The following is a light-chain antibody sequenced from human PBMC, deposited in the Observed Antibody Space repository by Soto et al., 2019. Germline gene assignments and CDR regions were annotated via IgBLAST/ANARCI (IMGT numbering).Light chain of an antibody. CDR2: RNN. CDR3: AAWDDSLSGVV. Sequence: VLTQPPSASGTPGQRVTISCSGSSSNIGSNYVYWYQQLPGTVPQLLIYRNNERPSGVPDRFSGSKSGTSASLAISGLRSEDEADYYCAAWDDSLSGVVFGGGTKVTVL. J-gene: IGLJ2*01. CDR1: SSNIGSNY. V-gene: IGLV1-47*01.